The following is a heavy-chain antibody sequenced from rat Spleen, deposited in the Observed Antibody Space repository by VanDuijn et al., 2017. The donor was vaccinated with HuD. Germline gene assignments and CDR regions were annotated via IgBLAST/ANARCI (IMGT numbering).Heavy chain of an antibody. D-gene: IGHD1-11*01. CDR1: GLSLTSNS. CDR3: ARETEGPFDY. J-gene: IGHJ2*01. CDR2: IWTGGST. V-gene: IGHV2-47*01. Sequence: QVQLKESGPGLVQPSQTLSLTCTVSGLSLTSNSVSWIRQPPGKGLEWMGIIWTGGSTDYNSALKSRLSISRDTSKNQVFLKMNSLQSEDTTTYYCARETEGPFDYWGQGVMVTVSS.